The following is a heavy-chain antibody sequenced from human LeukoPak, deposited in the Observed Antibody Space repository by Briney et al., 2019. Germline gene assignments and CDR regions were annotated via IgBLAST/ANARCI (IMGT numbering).Heavy chain of an antibody. V-gene: IGHV1-2*02. J-gene: IGHJ3*01. Sequence: ASVKVSCKPSGYTFTDYYMHSVRQAPGQGLDWVGWINPTSGATNYAQKFQGRVTMTWDTSNNTSYMELSRLRSDDTAVYYCAREFRTTTWSFDAFDLWGQGTMVTVSS. CDR2: INPTSGAT. CDR1: GYTFTDYY. CDR3: AREFRTTTWSFDAFDL. D-gene: IGHD1/OR15-1a*01.